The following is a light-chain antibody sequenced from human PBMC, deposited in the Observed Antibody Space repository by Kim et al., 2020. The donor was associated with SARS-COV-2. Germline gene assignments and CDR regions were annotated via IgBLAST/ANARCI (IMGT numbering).Light chain of an antibody. CDR2: DAS. J-gene: IGLJ1*01. V-gene: IGLV2-14*03. CDR3: SSYASSSTRV. CDR1: SSDVGGYNY. Sequence: GQSITISCTGTSSDVGGYNYVTWYQQHPGQAPKLMIYDASNRPSGVSNRFSGSKSGNTASLTISGLQAEDEADYYCSSYASSSTRVFGTGTKVTVL.